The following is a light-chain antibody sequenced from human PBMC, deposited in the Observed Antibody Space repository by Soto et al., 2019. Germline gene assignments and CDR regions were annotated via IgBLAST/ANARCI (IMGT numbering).Light chain of an antibody. CDR3: QQYSTYWT. Sequence: DIQMTQSPSTLSASVGDRVTLTCRARQSISSWLAWYQQKPGKAPKLLIYDASRLESGVPSRFSGSGSGTEFTLTISSLQPDDFANYYCQQYSTYWTFGQGTKVEMK. CDR2: DAS. J-gene: IGKJ1*01. V-gene: IGKV1-5*01. CDR1: QSISSW.